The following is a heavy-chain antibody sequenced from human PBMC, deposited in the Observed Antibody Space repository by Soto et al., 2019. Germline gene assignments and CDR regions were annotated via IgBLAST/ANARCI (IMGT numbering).Heavy chain of an antibody. CDR2: INPNTGRT. J-gene: IGHJ6*01. D-gene: IGHD3-22*01. CDR1: GYTFTGYY. Sequence: ASVKVSCKASGYTFTGYYMHWVRQAPGQGLEWIGWINPNTGRTNYAQKIQARVTMTTDTSISTAYMELSRLRSDDTAVYYCARGSYYASSGYFRDYYGMEVWGEGSMVTVSA. CDR3: ARGSYYASSGYFRDYYGMEV. V-gene: IGHV1-2*02.